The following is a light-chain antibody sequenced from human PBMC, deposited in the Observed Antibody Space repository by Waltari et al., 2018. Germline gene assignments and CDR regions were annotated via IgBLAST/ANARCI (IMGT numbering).Light chain of an antibody. CDR1: QSVSRT. Sequence: EIVLTQSPGSLSSSPGERVTLSCRASQSVSRTLAWYQQKPGQAPRLLIFGASNRATGIPGRFSGSGSGTDFSLTISRLEPEDFAVYYCQHYVSLPATFGQGTKVEIK. J-gene: IGKJ1*01. CDR3: QHYVSLPAT. CDR2: GAS. V-gene: IGKV3-20*01.